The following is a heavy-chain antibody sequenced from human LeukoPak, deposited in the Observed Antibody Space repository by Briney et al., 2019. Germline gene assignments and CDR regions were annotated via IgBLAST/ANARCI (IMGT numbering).Heavy chain of an antibody. J-gene: IGHJ4*02. CDR2: IYYSGST. V-gene: IGHV4-59*01. D-gene: IGHD3-3*01. CDR1: GGSISSYY. Sequence: SETLSLTCTVSGGSISSYYWSWIRQPPGKGLEWIGYIYYSGSTNYNPSLKSRVTITVDTSKNQFSLKLSSVTAADTAVYYCARRYDFWSGYPPPLDYWGQGTLVTVSS. CDR3: ARRYDFWSGYPPPLDY.